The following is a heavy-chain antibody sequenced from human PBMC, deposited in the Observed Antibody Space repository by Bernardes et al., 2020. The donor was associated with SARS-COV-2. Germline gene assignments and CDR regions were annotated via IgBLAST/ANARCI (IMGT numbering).Heavy chain of an antibody. CDR1: GFTFDDYA. J-gene: IGHJ4*02. CDR3: AKALSYDILTGAFDY. V-gene: IGHV3-9*01. Sequence: GGSLRLSCAASGFTFDDYAMHWVRQVPGKGLEWVSGINWNSGGLAYADSVKGRFTISRDNAKNSLYLQLNSLRAEDTALYYCAKALSYDILTGAFDYWGQGTLVTVSS. CDR2: INWNSGGL. D-gene: IGHD3-9*01.